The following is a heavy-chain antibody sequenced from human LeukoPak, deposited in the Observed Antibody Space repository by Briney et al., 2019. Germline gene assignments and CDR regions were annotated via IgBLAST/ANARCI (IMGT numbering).Heavy chain of an antibody. CDR3: AKAGHYDFNWFDP. J-gene: IGHJ5*02. CDR2: INPNTGGT. V-gene: IGHV1-2*02. CDR1: GYTFSAYY. Sequence: ASVKVSCTASGYTFSAYYMHWVRQAPGQGLEWMGWINPNTGGTKYAQKFQGRVTMTRDTSIDTAYMELNSLRPDDTAVYYCAKAGHYDFNWFDPWGQGTLVAVSS. D-gene: IGHD2/OR15-2a*01.